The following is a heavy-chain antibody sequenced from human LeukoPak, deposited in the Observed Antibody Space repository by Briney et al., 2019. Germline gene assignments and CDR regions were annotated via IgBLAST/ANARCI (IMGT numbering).Heavy chain of an antibody. J-gene: IGHJ4*02. V-gene: IGHV3-21*01. D-gene: IGHD1/OR15-1a*01. Sequence: GGSLRLSCAASGFTFSSYSMNWVRQAPGKGLEWVSAISSSGSYIFHADSVKGRFTISRDNAKNSLYLQMNSLRAEDTAVYYCAREGPINNGDLDYWGQGTLVTVSS. CDR2: ISSSGSYI. CDR3: AREGPINNGDLDY. CDR1: GFTFSSYS.